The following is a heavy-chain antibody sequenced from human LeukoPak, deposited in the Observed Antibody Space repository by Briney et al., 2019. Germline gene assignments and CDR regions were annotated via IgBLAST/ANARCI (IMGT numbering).Heavy chain of an antibody. CDR2: INPSDSTT. V-gene: IGHV1-46*01. CDR1: GYSFTTYY. Sequence: ASVKVSCKASGYSFTTYYLHWVRQAPGQGLEWMGVINPSDSTTTYAQKFQGRLTMTRDTSTSTVYMDLSSLRSEDTAVYYCARAMYYGILTGHKGGFDPWGQGTLVTVSS. D-gene: IGHD3-9*01. J-gene: IGHJ5*02. CDR3: ARAMYYGILTGHKGGFDP.